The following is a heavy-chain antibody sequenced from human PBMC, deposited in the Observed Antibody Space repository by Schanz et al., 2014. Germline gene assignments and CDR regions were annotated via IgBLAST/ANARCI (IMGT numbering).Heavy chain of an antibody. CDR2: INHSGST. Sequence: QVQLQQWGAGLLKPSETLSLTCAVYSESFSGYYWSWIRQPPGKGLEWIGEINHSGSTNYNPSLKSRVTISVDTSKNQFSLKLNSMSAADTAVYYCARRSSMVWGSPWAPKHPKIDYWGQGTLVTVSS. CDR3: ARRSSMVWGSPWAPKHPKIDY. J-gene: IGHJ4*02. V-gene: IGHV4-34*01. CDR1: SESFSGYY. D-gene: IGHD3-10*01.